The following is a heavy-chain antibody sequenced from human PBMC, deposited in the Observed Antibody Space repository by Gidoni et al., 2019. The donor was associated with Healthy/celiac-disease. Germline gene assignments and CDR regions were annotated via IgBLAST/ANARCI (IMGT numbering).Heavy chain of an antibody. CDR2: ISYDGSNK. D-gene: IGHD3-16*02. V-gene: IGHV3-30*18. CDR1: GFTLSSYG. Sequence: QVQLVESGGGVVQPGRSLRLSCAAYGFTLSSYGMHWVRQAPGKGLEWVAVISYDGSNKYYADSVKGRFTISRDNSKNTLYLQMNSLRAEDTAVYYCAKDQVVKSWTSDAFDIWGQGTMVTVSS. J-gene: IGHJ3*02. CDR3: AKDQVVKSWTSDAFDI.